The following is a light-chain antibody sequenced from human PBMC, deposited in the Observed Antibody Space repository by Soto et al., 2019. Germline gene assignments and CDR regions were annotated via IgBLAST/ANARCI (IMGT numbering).Light chain of an antibody. CDR2: DVT. Sequence: QSALTQPASVSGSPGQSIAISCTGTSNGVGSYNYVSWYQQHPGKAPKLMIYDVTNRPSGVSDRFSGSKSGNTASLTISGLQAEDEADYYCKSYTTSNTYVFGSGTKVTVL. J-gene: IGLJ1*01. CDR3: KSYTTSNTYV. CDR1: SNGVGSYNY. V-gene: IGLV2-14*01.